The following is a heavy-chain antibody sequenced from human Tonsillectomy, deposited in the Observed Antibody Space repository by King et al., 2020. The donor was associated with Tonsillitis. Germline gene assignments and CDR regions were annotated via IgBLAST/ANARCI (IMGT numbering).Heavy chain of an antibody. CDR3: ARGLYDSSGFTLGF. V-gene: IGHV1-69*09. CDR1: GGTFSSHA. CDR2: IIPIIGIG. D-gene: IGHD3-22*01. J-gene: IGHJ4*02. Sequence: QLVQSGAEVKKPGSSVKVSCKASGGTFSSHAIAWVRQAPGQGFEWMGRIIPIIGIGNYAQKFQGRVTITADKSTSTVYMELSSLRSEDTAVYYCARGLYDSSGFTLGFWGQGTLVTVSS.